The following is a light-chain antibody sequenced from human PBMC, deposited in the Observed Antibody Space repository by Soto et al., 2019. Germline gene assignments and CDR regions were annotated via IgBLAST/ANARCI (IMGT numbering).Light chain of an antibody. J-gene: IGKJ1*01. CDR3: LQDSSYPRT. CDR1: QGIRTE. V-gene: IGKV1-6*01. Sequence: AIQMTQSPSSLSASVGDRVTITCRASQGIRTELGWYQQKPGKAPNLLIYGASTSQSGVSSRFSGSGSGTDFTLTISSLQPEDFATYYCLQDSSYPRTFGQGTKVEIK. CDR2: GAS.